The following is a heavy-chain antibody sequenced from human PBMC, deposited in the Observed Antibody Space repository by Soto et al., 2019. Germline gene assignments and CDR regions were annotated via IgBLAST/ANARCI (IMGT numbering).Heavy chain of an antibody. V-gene: IGHV3-23*01. CDR2: TSGSGGST. CDR1: GFTFSSYA. J-gene: IGHJ3*02. D-gene: IGHD2-15*01. CDR3: ASARPFDIVGVVAATPGSGDAFDI. Sequence: EVQLLESGGGLVQPGGSLRLSCAASGFTFSSYAMSWVRQAPGKGLEWVSATSGSGGSTYYADSVKGRFTISRDNSKNTMCLEMNSLKAEDTAVYYCASARPFDIVGVVAATPGSGDAFDIWGQGTMVTVSS.